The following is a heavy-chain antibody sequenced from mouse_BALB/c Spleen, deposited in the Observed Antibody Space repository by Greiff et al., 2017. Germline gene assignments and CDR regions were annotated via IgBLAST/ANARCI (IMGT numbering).Heavy chain of an antibody. CDR3: ASYRYYAMDY. V-gene: IGHV3-2*02. D-gene: IGHD2-14*01. CDR2: ISYSGST. Sequence: VQLQQSGPGLVKPSQSLSLTCTVTGYSITSDYAWNWIRQFPGNKLEWMGYISYSGSTSYNPSLKSRISITRDTSKNQFFLQLNSVTTEDTATYYCASYRYYAMDYWGQGTSVTVSS. CDR1: GYSITSDYA. J-gene: IGHJ4*01.